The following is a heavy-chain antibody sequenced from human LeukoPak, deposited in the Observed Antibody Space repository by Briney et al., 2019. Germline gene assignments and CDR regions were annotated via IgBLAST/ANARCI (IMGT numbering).Heavy chain of an antibody. CDR1: GYTFTSYA. Sequence: ASVKVSCKASGYTFTSYAMHWVRQAPGQRLEWMGWINAGNGNTKYPQKFQGRVTITRDTSASTAYIELRSLRSEDTAMYYCARGSTSDWPLDHWGQETLVTIS. J-gene: IGHJ4*02. CDR3: ARGSTSDWPLDH. D-gene: IGHD2-2*01. CDR2: INAGNGNT. V-gene: IGHV1-3*01.